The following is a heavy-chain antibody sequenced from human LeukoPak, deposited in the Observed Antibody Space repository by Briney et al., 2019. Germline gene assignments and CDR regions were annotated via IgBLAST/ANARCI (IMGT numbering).Heavy chain of an antibody. CDR3: AKAIPFRAGYDSSGYYHEFYFDY. Sequence: GGSLRLSCAASGFVLSNYAMSWVRQAPGKGLEWVSTISASGSRTYYTDSVKGRFSISRDNSRNTMYLQMNSLRAEDTAIYYCAKAIPFRAGYDSSGYYHEFYFDYWGQGTLVTVSS. CDR2: ISASGSRT. V-gene: IGHV3-23*01. D-gene: IGHD3-22*01. CDR1: GFVLSNYA. J-gene: IGHJ4*02.